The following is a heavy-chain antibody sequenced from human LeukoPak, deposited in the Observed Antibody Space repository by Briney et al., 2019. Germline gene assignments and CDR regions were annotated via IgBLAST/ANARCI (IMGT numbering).Heavy chain of an antibody. CDR1: GGSINSNY. D-gene: IGHD6-13*01. V-gene: IGHV4-4*07. Sequence: SETLSLTCTVSGGSINSNYWTWIRQPAGKGLEWIGRISTSGITNYSPSLRSRVTISLDKSKNQFSLILASVTAADTALYYCAREASIAAAGWISDYWGQGTLVTVSS. CDR2: ISTSGIT. CDR3: AREASIAAAGWISDY. J-gene: IGHJ4*02.